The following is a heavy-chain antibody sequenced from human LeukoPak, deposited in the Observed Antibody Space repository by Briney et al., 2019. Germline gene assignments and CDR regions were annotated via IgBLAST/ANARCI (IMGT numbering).Heavy chain of an antibody. D-gene: IGHD7-27*01. CDR1: GDSVSRDGAA. J-gene: IGHJ5*02. CDR3: ARDLRTYMGINWFDP. V-gene: IGHV6-1*01. Sequence: SQTLSLTCAISGDSVSRDGAAWNWIRQSPSRGLEWLGRTYYRSKWFFDYAVSIKGRITITPDTSKNHFTLHLSSVTPEDTAIYFCARDLRTYMGINWFDPWAQGTLVTVSS. CDR2: TYYRSKWFF.